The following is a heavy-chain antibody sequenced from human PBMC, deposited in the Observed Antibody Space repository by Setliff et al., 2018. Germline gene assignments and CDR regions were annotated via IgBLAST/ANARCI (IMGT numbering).Heavy chain of an antibody. CDR3: ARENRYYYDTNGYYDYFDY. Sequence: ETLSLTCTVSGGSISSYYWSWIRQPAGKGLEWIGRIYTSGSTNYNPSLKSRVTISVDTAKNQFSLKLTSVTAADTAVYYCARENRYYYDTNGYYDYFDYWGQGTQVTVSS. J-gene: IGHJ4*02. D-gene: IGHD3-22*01. CDR2: IYTSGST. CDR1: GGSISSYY. V-gene: IGHV4-4*07.